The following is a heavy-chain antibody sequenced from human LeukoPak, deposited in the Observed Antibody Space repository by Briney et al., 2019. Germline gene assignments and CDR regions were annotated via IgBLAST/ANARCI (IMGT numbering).Heavy chain of an antibody. CDR2: IYTSGST. CDR3: ARRQWGYSGYGAYYYYYYYMDV. CDR1: GGSISSYY. D-gene: IGHD5-12*01. J-gene: IGHJ6*03. V-gene: IGHV4-4*09. Sequence: SETLSLTCTVSGGSISSYYWSWIRQPPGKGLEWIGYIYTSGSTNYNPSLKSRVTISVDTSKNQFSLKLSSVTAADTAVYYCARRQWGYSGYGAYYYYYYYMDVRGKGTTVTVSS.